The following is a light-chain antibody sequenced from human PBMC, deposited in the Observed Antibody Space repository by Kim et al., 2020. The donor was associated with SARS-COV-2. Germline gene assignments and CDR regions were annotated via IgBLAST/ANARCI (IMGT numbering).Light chain of an antibody. CDR2: TAS. CDR1: QGIRND. Sequence: ANQMTQSPSSLSASVGDRVTITCRASQGIRNDLGWYQQKPGKAPKLLIYTASSLQSGVPSRFSGSGSGTDFTLTISSLQPEDFATYYCLQDYNYPLTFGGGTKVDI. V-gene: IGKV1-6*01. CDR3: LQDYNYPLT. J-gene: IGKJ4*01.